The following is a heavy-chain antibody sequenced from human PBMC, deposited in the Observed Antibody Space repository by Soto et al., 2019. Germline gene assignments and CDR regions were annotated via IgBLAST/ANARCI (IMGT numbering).Heavy chain of an antibody. Sequence: GASVKVSCKASGGTFSSYAISWVRQAPGQGLEWMGGIIPIFGTANYAQKFQGRVTITADESTSTAYTELSSLRSEDTAVYYCARPRKGHYYDSSGYYPPFDYWGQGTLVTVSS. CDR2: IIPIFGTA. CDR3: ARPRKGHYYDSSGYYPPFDY. D-gene: IGHD3-22*01. CDR1: GGTFSSYA. J-gene: IGHJ4*02. V-gene: IGHV1-69*13.